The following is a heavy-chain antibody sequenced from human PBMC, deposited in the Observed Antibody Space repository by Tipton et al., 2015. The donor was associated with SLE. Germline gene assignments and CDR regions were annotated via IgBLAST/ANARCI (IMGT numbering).Heavy chain of an antibody. CDR3: GRHGGHSFTAGVFDI. V-gene: IGHV5-51*01. J-gene: IGHJ3*02. CDR1: GYTFTNHW. CDR2: IYPADSET. D-gene: IGHD5-18*01. Sequence: VQLVQSGAEVRIVGESLKISCKASGYTFTNHWIAWARQKPGRGLEWVGLIYPADSETKYRPAFQGQVTISADKSITTAFLQWSSLKASDSAMYYCGRHGGHSFTAGVFDIWGQGTMVTVSS.